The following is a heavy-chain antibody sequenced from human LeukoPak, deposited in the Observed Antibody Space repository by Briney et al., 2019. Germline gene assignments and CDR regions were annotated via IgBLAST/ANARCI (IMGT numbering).Heavy chain of an antibody. J-gene: IGHJ4*02. CDR2: ISYSTYV. CDR3: ARLSGDGV. V-gene: IGHV3-21*01. CDR1: GFTFSSYS. D-gene: IGHD7-27*01. Sequence: GGSLRLSCATSGFTFSSYSMDWVRQAPGKGLEWVSSISYSTYVYYADSVKGRFAISRDNTKNSLYLQMNSLRVEDTAVYYCARLSGDGVWGQGTLVTVSS.